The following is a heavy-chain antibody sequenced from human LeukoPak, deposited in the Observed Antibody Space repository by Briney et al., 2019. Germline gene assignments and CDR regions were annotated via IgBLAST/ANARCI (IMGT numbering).Heavy chain of an antibody. CDR1: GFTFSSYA. J-gene: IGHJ4*02. Sequence: GRSLRLSCAASGFTFSSYAMHWVRQAPGKGLEWVAVISYDGSNKYYADSVKGRFTISRDNSKNTLYLQMNSLRAEDTAVYYCARGCYGDYPMGFDYWGQGTLVTVSS. V-gene: IGHV3-30-3*01. CDR3: ARGCYGDYPMGFDY. CDR2: ISYDGSNK. D-gene: IGHD4-17*01.